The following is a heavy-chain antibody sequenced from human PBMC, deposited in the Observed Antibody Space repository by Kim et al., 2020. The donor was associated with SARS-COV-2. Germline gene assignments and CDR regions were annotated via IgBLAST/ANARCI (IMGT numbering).Heavy chain of an antibody. V-gene: IGHV4-34*01. Sequence: SETLSLTCAVYGGSFSGYYWSWIRQPPGKGLEWIGEINHSGSTNYNPSLKSRVTISVDTSKNQFSLKLSSVTAADTAVYYCARGLIDIVVVPAAILYYYYYGMDVWGQGTTVTVSS. D-gene: IGHD2-2*01. CDR1: GGSFSGYY. CDR3: ARGLIDIVVVPAAILYYYYYGMDV. J-gene: IGHJ6*02. CDR2: INHSGST.